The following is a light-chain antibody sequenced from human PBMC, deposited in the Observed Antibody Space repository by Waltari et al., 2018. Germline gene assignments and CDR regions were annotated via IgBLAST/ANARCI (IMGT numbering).Light chain of an antibody. J-gene: IGKJ1*01. CDR2: WAS. V-gene: IGKV4-1*01. Sequence: DIMMTQSPDFLAFSLGEPATITCQASQSVLYSSHKKNYLAWYQEKPGQPPKLLVYWASTLECGVPERFSGSGSGTAFTLTVSSLQDEDVAVYYCQQYYSSPWMFGQGTKVEIK. CDR1: QSVLYSSHKKNY. CDR3: QQYYSSPWM.